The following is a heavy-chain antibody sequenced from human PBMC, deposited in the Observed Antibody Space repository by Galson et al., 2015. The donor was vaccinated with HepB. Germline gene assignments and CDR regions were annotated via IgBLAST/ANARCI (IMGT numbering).Heavy chain of an antibody. D-gene: IGHD2-8*01. CDR2: ISYDGSNK. J-gene: IGHJ4*02. Sequence: SLRLSCAASGFTFSRYAMHWVRQAPGKGLEWVAVISYDGSNKYYADSVKGRFTISRDNSKNTLYLQMNSLRAEDTAVYYCARERSMALDYWGQGTLVTVSS. CDR1: GFTFSRYA. CDR3: ARERSMALDY. V-gene: IGHV3-30-3*01.